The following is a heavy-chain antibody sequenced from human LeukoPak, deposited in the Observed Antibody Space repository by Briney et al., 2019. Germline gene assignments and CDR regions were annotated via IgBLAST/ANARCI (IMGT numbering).Heavy chain of an antibody. V-gene: IGHV4-59*01. J-gene: IGHJ4*02. CDR3: ARGSGWYFY. CDR1: GGSTSSYY. D-gene: IGHD6-19*01. CDR2: VYYSGST. Sequence: SETPSLTCTVSGGSTSSYYWSWIRQPPGKGLEWIGYVYYSGSTNYNPSLKSRVTISVHTSNTQSSLNLNSVTAADTAVYYCARGSGWYFYWGQGTLVTVSS.